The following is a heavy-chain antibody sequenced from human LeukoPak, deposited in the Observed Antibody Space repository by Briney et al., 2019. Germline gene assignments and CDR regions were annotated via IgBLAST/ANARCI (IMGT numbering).Heavy chain of an antibody. D-gene: IGHD6-13*01. J-gene: IGHJ3*01. Sequence: GGSLRLSCAASGFTFSTYAMTWVRQAPGKGLEWVSAFSATDGSTQYADSVKGRFTISRDSTTNTLFLQVNSLRAEDTAVYYCARCQIAAAGTGALDVWGQRTMVSISS. CDR3: ARCQIAAAGTGALDV. CDR1: GFTFSTYA. CDR2: FSATDGST. V-gene: IGHV3-23*01.